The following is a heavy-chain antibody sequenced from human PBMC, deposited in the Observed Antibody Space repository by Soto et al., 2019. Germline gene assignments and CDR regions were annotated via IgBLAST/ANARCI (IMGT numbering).Heavy chain of an antibody. J-gene: IGHJ6*02. CDR2: ISAYNHNT. Sequence: ASVKVSCKASGYTFTSYGISWVRQAPGQGLEWMGWISAYNHNTNYAQKLQGRVTMTTDTSTSTAYVDLRSLRSDDTAVYYCARVGMSYGMDVWGQGTTVTVSS. V-gene: IGHV1-18*01. CDR3: ARVGMSYGMDV. CDR1: GYTFTSYG.